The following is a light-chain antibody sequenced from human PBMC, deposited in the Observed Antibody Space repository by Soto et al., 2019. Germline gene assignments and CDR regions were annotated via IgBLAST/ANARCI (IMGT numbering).Light chain of an antibody. Sequence: VMTQSPATLSLSPGERAILSCRASQRVTSNLAWYQQKPGQSPRLLIYGMSIRATGVPDRFSGSGSGPEFTLSISNPRCADFAVYFCQHYNNLPRTSGGGTKVDIK. J-gene: IGKJ4*01. CDR3: QHYNNLPRT. CDR2: GMS. CDR1: QRVTSN. V-gene: IGKV3-15*01.